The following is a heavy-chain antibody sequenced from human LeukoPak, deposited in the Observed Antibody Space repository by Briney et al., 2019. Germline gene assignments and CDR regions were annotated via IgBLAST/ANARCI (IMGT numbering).Heavy chain of an antibody. V-gene: IGHV4-30-2*01. CDR2: IYHSGST. CDR3: ARQGCSSASCFFDS. D-gene: IGHD2-2*01. Sequence: SETLSLTCTVSGGSISSGGYYWSWIRQPPGKGLEWIGYIYHSGSTNYNPSLKSRLTISVDTSKNQFSQKLSSVTAADTAMYYCARQGCSSASCFFDSWGQGIPVTVSS. CDR1: GGSISSGGYY. J-gene: IGHJ4*02.